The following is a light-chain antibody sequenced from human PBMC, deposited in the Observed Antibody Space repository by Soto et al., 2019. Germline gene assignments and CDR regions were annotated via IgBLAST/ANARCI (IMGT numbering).Light chain of an antibody. Sequence: EVVLTQSPDTLSLPPGERVTLSCRASQSISSYLAWYQQKPGQAPRLLIYDASSRATGIPARFSGSGSGTEFTLTIGSLWAEDFAVSYCPQLTDWPPQWTFGQGTKIEIK. CDR1: QSISSY. J-gene: IGKJ1*01. CDR2: DAS. CDR3: PQLTDWPPQWT. V-gene: IGKV3-11*01.